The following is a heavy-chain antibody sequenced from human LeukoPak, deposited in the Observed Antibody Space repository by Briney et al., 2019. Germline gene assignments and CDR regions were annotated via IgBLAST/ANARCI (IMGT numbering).Heavy chain of an antibody. Sequence: SVKVSCKAPGGTFSSYAISWVRQAPGQGLEWMGRIIPILGIANYAQKFQGRVTITADKSTSTAYMELSSLRSEDTAVYYCARETQTYYYDSSGYTHPDYWGQGTLVTVSS. J-gene: IGHJ4*02. CDR1: GGTFSSYA. CDR3: ARETQTYYYDSSGYTHPDY. D-gene: IGHD3-22*01. V-gene: IGHV1-69*04. CDR2: IIPILGIA.